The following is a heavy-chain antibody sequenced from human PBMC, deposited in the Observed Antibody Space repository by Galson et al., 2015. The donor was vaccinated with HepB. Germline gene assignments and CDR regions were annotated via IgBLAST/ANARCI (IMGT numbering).Heavy chain of an antibody. CDR3: AKEVRNYYGSGSYYSN. Sequence: SGAEVKKPGGSLRLSCAASGFTFSSYAMSWVRQAPGKGLEWVSAISGSGGSTYYADSVKGRFTISRDNSKNTLYLQMNSLRAEDTAVYYCAKEVRNYYGSGSYYSNWGQGTLVTVSS. D-gene: IGHD3-10*01. V-gene: IGHV3-23*01. CDR1: GFTFSSYA. CDR2: ISGSGGST. J-gene: IGHJ4*02.